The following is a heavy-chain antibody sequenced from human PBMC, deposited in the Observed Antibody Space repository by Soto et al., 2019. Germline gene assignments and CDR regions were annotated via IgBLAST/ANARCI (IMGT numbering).Heavy chain of an antibody. CDR1: GFTFSDYY. CDR3: ARVRGQLLYLWFDP. CDR2: ISSSSSYT. D-gene: IGHD2-2*02. Sequence: GGSLRLSCAASGFTFSDYYMSWIRQAPGKGLEWVSYISSSSSYTNYADSVKGRFTISRDNAKNSLYLQMNSLRAEDTAVYYCARVRGQLLYLWFDPWGQGTLVTVSS. V-gene: IGHV3-11*06. J-gene: IGHJ5*02.